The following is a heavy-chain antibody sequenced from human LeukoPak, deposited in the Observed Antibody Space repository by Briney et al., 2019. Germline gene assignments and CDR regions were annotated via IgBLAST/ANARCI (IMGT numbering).Heavy chain of an antibody. CDR2: IHPNGGRT. Sequence: GASVKVSCKASGYIFTSYYIHWVRQVPGQGLEWMGIIHPNGGRTTYTQKFQGRVTMTRDTSISTAYMELSRLRSDDTAVYYCARDLHCSGGSCYSGGTNWFDPWGQGTLVTVSS. CDR1: GYIFTSYY. J-gene: IGHJ5*02. CDR3: ARDLHCSGGSCYSGGTNWFDP. D-gene: IGHD2-15*01. V-gene: IGHV1-2*02.